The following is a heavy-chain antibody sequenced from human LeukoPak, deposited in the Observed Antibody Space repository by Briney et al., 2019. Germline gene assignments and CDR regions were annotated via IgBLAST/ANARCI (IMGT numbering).Heavy chain of an antibody. D-gene: IGHD1-14*01. CDR2: ISSSSSGI. J-gene: IGHJ3*02. CDR1: GFTFSNYN. Sequence: GGSLRLSCAASGFTFSNYNMNWVRQAPGKGLEWVSYISSSSSGIYYADSVKGRFTIARDNAENSLYLQMNSLRAEDTAVYYCARIHITDDAFDIWGQETRVTVSS. CDR3: ARIHITDDAFDI. V-gene: IGHV3-48*04.